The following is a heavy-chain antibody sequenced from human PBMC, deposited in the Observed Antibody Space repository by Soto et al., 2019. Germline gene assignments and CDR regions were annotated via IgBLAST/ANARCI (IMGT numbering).Heavy chain of an antibody. CDR1: GHSISSGFYY. CDR2: IYHTEST. D-gene: IGHD4-17*01. V-gene: IGHV4-38-2*01. J-gene: IGHJ4*02. CDR3: ARVYGDYGYFDY. Sequence: SETLSLTCAVSGHSISSGFYYWGWVRQPPGKGLEWIGSIYHTESTNYNPSLKSRVTISVDTSKNQFSLKLSSVTAADTAVYYCARVYGDYGYFDYWGQGTLVTVSS.